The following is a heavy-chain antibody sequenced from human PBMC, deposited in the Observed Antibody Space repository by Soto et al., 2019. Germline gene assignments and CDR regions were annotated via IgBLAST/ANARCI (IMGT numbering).Heavy chain of an antibody. CDR3: ARHRTDFWSGYSQPGYYYYMDV. Sequence: GESLKISCKGSGYSFTSYWIGWVRQMPGKGLEWMGIIYPGDSDTRYSPSFQGQVTISADKSIGTAYLQWSSLKASDTAMYYCARHRTDFWSGYSQPGYYYYMDVWGKGTTVTVSS. D-gene: IGHD3-3*01. CDR2: IYPGDSDT. CDR1: GYSFTSYW. V-gene: IGHV5-51*01. J-gene: IGHJ6*03.